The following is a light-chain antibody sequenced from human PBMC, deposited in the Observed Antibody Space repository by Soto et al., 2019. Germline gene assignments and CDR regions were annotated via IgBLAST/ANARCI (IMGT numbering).Light chain of an antibody. CDR1: SSDVGGYDY. CDR2: DVS. CDR3: SSYTDRNNLV. J-gene: IGLJ1*01. Sequence: QSALTQPASVSGSPGQSITISCTGTSSDVGGYDYVSWYQQHPGKAPKVMIYDVSKRPSGVPDRFSGSKSGNTASLTVSALQAEDEADYYCSSYTDRNNLVFGTGTKVTVL. V-gene: IGLV2-8*01.